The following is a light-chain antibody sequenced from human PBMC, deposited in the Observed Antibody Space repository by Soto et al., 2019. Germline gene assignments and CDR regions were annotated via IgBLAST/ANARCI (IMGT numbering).Light chain of an antibody. CDR2: QVT. Sequence: QSVLTQPASVSGSPGQSITISCTGTTPDIGHYDYVSWYQQHPSKAPKLMMYQVTYRPSGVSNRYSGSKSGNSASLTISGLQADDEADYYCCSLTTSHTYVFGSGTKVTVL. J-gene: IGLJ1*01. CDR1: TPDIGHYDY. CDR3: CSLTTSHTYV. V-gene: IGLV2-14*01.